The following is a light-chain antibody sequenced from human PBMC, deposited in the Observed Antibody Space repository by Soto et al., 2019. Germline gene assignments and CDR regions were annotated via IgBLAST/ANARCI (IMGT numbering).Light chain of an antibody. CDR3: QQYDNWPPYT. CDR2: GAS. Sequence: EIVMTQSPATLSVSPGERATLSCRASQSVRSNLAWYQQRPGQAPRLLIYGASTRATDIPARFSGSGSGTEFTLTISNLQSGDFAVYYCQQYDNWPPYTFGQGTKLEIK. CDR1: QSVRSN. J-gene: IGKJ2*01. V-gene: IGKV3-15*01.